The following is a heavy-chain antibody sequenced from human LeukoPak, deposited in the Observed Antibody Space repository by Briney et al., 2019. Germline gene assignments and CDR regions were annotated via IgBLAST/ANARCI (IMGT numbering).Heavy chain of an antibody. V-gene: IGHV4-34*01. J-gene: IGHJ4*02. D-gene: IGHD5-18*01. CDR3: ATQIPRGYSYGDGSY. CDR1: GGSFSGYY. Sequence: SETLSLTCAVYGGSFSGYYWSWIRQPPGKGLEWIGEINHSGSTNYNPSLKSRVTISVDTSKNQFSLKLSSVTAADTAVYYCATQIPRGYSYGDGSYWGQGTLVTVSS. CDR2: INHSGST.